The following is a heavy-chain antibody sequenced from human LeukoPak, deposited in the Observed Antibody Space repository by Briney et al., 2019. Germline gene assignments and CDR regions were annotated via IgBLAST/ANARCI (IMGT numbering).Heavy chain of an antibody. Sequence: PSQTLSLTCAVSGGSISSGGYSWSWIRQPPGKGLEWIGYIYHSGSTYYNPSLKSRVTISVDRSKNQFSLRLSSVTAADTAVYYCARAAAPYYYYGMDVWGQGTTVTVSS. V-gene: IGHV4-30-2*01. J-gene: IGHJ6*02. CDR3: ARAAAPYYYYGMDV. D-gene: IGHD6-13*01. CDR1: GGSISSGGYS. CDR2: IYHSGST.